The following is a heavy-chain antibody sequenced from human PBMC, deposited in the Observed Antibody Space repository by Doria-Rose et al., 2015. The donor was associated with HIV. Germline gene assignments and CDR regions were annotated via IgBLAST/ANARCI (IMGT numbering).Heavy chain of an antibody. CDR1: GFFFNSYG. J-gene: IGHJ6*02. CDR3: AKEAFSYPRGVQDV. V-gene: IGHV3-30*18. D-gene: IGHD3-10*01. CDR2: ISYDGSNK. Sequence: QVQLQESGGGVVQSGRSLRLSCAASGFFFNSYGMHWVRQAPGKGLEWVALISYDGSNKYYADSVKGRFTISRYNSKNTLYLQMNSLRVEDTAIYYCAKEAFSYPRGVQDVWGQGTTVTVSS.